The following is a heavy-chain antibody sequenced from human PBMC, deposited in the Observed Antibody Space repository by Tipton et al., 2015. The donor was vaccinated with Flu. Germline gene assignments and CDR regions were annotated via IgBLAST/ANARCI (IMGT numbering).Heavy chain of an antibody. V-gene: IGHV3-33*01. CDR2: IWYDGSSK. J-gene: IGHJ6*02. CDR1: GFTFSVYG. Sequence: SLRLSCAASGFTFSVYGMHWVRQAPGKGLEWVAVIWYDGSSKHYADSVKGRFTVSRDNSKNSLYLQMNSVRAEDTAVYYCARDEGVVNYYFGMDVWGQGTTVSVSS. CDR3: ARDEGVVNYYFGMDV.